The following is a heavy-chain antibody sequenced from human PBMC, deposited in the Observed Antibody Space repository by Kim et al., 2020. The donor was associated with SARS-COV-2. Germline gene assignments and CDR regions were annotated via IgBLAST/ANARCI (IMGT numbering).Heavy chain of an antibody. D-gene: IGHD2-2*01. V-gene: IGHV1-46*01. CDR3: ARVKKGVPAASDFDY. Sequence: QHVTCRVTMTRDTSTSTVYMERSSLRSEDTAVYYCARVKKGVPAASDFDYWGQGTLVTVSS. J-gene: IGHJ4*02.